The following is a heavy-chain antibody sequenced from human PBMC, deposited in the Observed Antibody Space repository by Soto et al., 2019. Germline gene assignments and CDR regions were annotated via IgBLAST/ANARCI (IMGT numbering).Heavy chain of an antibody. Sequence: QVTLKESGPVLVKPTETLTLTCTVSGFSLSNARMGVSWIRQPPGKALEWLAHIFSNDEKSYSTSLKSRLTISKDTSNSQVVLTMTNMDPVDTATYYCARSIAVAGTYYFDYWGQGTLVTVSS. CDR1: GFSLSNARMG. CDR3: ARSIAVAGTYYFDY. CDR2: IFSNDEK. J-gene: IGHJ4*02. D-gene: IGHD6-19*01. V-gene: IGHV2-26*01.